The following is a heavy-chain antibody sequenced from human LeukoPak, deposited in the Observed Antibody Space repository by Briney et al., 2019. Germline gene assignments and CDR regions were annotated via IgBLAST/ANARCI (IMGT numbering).Heavy chain of an antibody. CDR3: AKDSADMVRGVTSFDY. D-gene: IGHD3-10*01. V-gene: IGHV3-7*01. Sequence: GGSLRLSCAASGFTFSSYWMSWVRQAPGKGLEWVANIKEDGSEKYYVDSVKGRFTISRDNAKNSLYLQMNGLRAEDTAVYYCAKDSADMVRGVTSFDYWGQGTLVTVSS. CDR2: IKEDGSEK. J-gene: IGHJ4*02. CDR1: GFTFSSYW.